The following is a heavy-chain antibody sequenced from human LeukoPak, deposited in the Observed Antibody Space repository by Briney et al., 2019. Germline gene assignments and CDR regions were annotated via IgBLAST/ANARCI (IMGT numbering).Heavy chain of an antibody. CDR1: GFTFSSYG. D-gene: IGHD2-15*01. Sequence: GGSLRLSCAASGFTFSSYGMSWVRQAPGKGLEWVSAISGSGGSTYYEDSVKGRFTISRDSSKNTLSLQMNSLRAEDAAVYYCAKAPVTTCRGAFCYPFDYWGLGTLVTVS. J-gene: IGHJ4*02. V-gene: IGHV3-23*01. CDR2: ISGSGGST. CDR3: AKAPVTTCRGAFCYPFDY.